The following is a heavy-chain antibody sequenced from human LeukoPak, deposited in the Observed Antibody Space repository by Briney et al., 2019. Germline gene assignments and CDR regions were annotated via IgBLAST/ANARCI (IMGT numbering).Heavy chain of an antibody. CDR3: ARVDIVVVPAAGGFDY. J-gene: IGHJ4*02. CDR1: GFTFSSYW. CDR2: IKQDGSEK. Sequence: GGSLRLSCAASGFTFSSYWMSWVRQAPGKGLEWVANIKQDGSEKYYVDSVKGRFTISRDNAKNSLYLQMNSLRAEDTAVYYCARVDIVVVPAAGGFDYWGQGTLVTVSS. D-gene: IGHD2-2*01. V-gene: IGHV3-7*01.